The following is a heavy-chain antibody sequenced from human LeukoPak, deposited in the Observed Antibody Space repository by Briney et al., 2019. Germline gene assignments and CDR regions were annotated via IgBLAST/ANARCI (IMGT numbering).Heavy chain of an antibody. CDR3: ARAFTGVGGGWYYYYGMDV. Sequence: SETLSLTCAVYGGSFSGYYWSWIRQPPGKGLEWIGYIYYSGSTNYNPSLKSRVTISVDTSKNQFSLKLSSVTAADTAVYYCARAFTGVGGGWYYYYGMDVWGQGTTVTVSS. D-gene: IGHD3-16*01. CDR1: GGSFSGYY. V-gene: IGHV4-59*01. CDR2: IYYSGST. J-gene: IGHJ6*02.